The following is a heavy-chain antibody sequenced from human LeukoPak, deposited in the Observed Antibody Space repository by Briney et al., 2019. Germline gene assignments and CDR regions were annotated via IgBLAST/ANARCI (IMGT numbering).Heavy chain of an antibody. CDR3: ASAYSGSYFDAFDI. CDR1: GGTFSSYA. V-gene: IGHV1-69*04. D-gene: IGHD1-26*01. CDR2: IIPILGIA. Sequence: ASVKVSCKASGGTFSSYAISWVRQAPGQGLEWMGRIIPILGIANYAQKFQGRVTITTDESTSTAYMELSSLRSEDTAVYYCASAYSGSYFDAFDIWGQGTMVTVSS. J-gene: IGHJ3*02.